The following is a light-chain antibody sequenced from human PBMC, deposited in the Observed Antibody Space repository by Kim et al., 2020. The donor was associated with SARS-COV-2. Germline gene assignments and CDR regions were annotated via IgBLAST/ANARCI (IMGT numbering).Light chain of an antibody. CDR2: QDS. V-gene: IGLV3-1*01. Sequence: SYELTQPPSVSVSPGQTASITCSGDKLGDKYACWYQQKPGQSPVLVIYQDSERPSGIPERFSGSNSGNTATLTISGTQAMDEADYYCQAWDSSWVFGGGTQLTVL. J-gene: IGLJ3*02. CDR1: KLGDKY. CDR3: QAWDSSWV.